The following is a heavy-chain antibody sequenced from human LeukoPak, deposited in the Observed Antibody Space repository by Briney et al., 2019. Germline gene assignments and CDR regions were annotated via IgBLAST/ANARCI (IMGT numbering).Heavy chain of an antibody. CDR2: ISSSSSYI. D-gene: IGHD5-12*01. CDR3: ARGNMVATIMAFDY. CDR1: GFTFSSYS. Sequence: GGSLRLSCAASGFTFSSYSMNWVRQAPGKGLEWVSSISSSSSYIYYADSVKGRFTISRDNAKNSLYLQMNSLRAEDTAVYYCARGNMVATIMAFDYWGQGTLVTVSS. V-gene: IGHV3-21*01. J-gene: IGHJ4*02.